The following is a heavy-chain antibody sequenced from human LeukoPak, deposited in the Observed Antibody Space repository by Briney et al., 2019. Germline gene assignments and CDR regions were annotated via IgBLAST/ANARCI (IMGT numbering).Heavy chain of an antibody. CDR2: IIPIIGTA. Sequence: SVKVSSKASRGTFSSYAISWVGQAPGQGLEGMGGIIPIIGTADYAQKLHGRVTITADKTTSTAYMALSSLRSEDTAVEYCASWEMTTVATLAFDIWGQGTLVTVSS. CDR1: RGTFSSYA. J-gene: IGHJ3*02. D-gene: IGHD4-11*01. CDR3: ASWEMTTVATLAFDI. V-gene: IGHV1-69*06.